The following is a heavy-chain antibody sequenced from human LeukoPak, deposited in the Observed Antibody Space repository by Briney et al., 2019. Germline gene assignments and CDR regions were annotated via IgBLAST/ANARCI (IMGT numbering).Heavy chain of an antibody. CDR2: IYYTGT. D-gene: IGHD7-27*01. J-gene: IGHJ4*02. Sequence: SETLSLTCTVSGGSASDYYWSWIRQSPGKGLEWIGYIYYTGTSYNPSLKSRVTISADTSKNQFSLNLSSVTAADTAVYYCASRKLGNDYWGQGTLVTVSS. CDR3: ASRKLGNDY. CDR1: GGSASDYY. V-gene: IGHV4-59*02.